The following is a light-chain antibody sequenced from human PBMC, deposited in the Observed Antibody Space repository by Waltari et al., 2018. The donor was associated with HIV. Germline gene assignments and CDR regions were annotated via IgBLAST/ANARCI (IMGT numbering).Light chain of an antibody. CDR2: QNT. Sequence: SYELTQPPSVSVSPGPTASITSPGDTLGDTYACWYQQKPAQSTVLVIYQNTKRPSGIPERFSGSNSGNTATLTISGTQAMDEADYYCQAWDSSTAYVFGTGTKVTVL. CDR1: TLGDTY. J-gene: IGLJ1*01. V-gene: IGLV3-1*01. CDR3: QAWDSSTAYV.